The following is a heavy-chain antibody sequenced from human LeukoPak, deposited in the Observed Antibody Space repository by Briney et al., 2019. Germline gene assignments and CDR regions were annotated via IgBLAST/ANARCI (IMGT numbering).Heavy chain of an antibody. CDR3: ARDLAYSSSWYRGGWFDP. CDR2: IYYSGST. V-gene: IGHV4-59*01. J-gene: IGHJ5*02. CDR1: GGSISSYY. D-gene: IGHD6-13*01. Sequence: RTLETLSLTCTVSGGSISSYYWSWIRQPPGKGLEWIGYIYYSGSTNYNPSLKSRVTISVDTSKNQFSLKLSSVTAADTAVYYCARDLAYSSSWYRGGWFDPWGQGTLVTVSS.